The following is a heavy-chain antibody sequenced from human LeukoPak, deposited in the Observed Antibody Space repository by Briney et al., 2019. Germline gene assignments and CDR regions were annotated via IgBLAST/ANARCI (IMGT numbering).Heavy chain of an antibody. Sequence: SETLSLTCTVSGASINNYYWSWVRQPPLKGLEWIGYIYSTGDTSYNPSLEGRVSISMDTSKNHFSLEITSVTAADTAVYYCARGSRVYDRSGFHTWHDYWGHGTLVTVSS. V-gene: IGHV4-59*01. CDR3: ARGSRVYDRSGFHTWHDY. CDR1: GASINNYY. J-gene: IGHJ4*03. D-gene: IGHD3-22*01. CDR2: IYSTGDT.